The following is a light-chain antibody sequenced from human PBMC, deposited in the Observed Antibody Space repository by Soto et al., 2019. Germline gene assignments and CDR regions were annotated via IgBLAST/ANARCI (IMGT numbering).Light chain of an antibody. Sequence: VLTQSPGTLSLSPGESATLSCRASQSVGSTYLAWYQHKPDQAPRLLIFDASNRATGVPARFSGGGSGTDFTLTISSLEPEDFAVYYCQQRSNWHTITCGQGTRLEIK. V-gene: IGKV3D-20*02. CDR2: DAS. J-gene: IGKJ5*01. CDR3: QQRSNWHTIT. CDR1: QSVGSTY.